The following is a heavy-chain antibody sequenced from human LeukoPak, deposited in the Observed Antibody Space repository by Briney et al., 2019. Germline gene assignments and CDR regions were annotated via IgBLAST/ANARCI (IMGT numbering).Heavy chain of an antibody. CDR2: IYYSGST. J-gene: IGHJ4*02. CDR1: GGSISSGDYY. V-gene: IGHV4-30-4*08. Sequence: SETLSLTCTVSGGSISSGDYYWSWIRQPPGKGLEWIGYIYYSGSTYYNPSLKSRVTISVDTSKNQFSLKLSSVTAADTAVYYCARGRPGIAAPFWGQGTLVTVSS. CDR3: ARGRPGIAAPF. D-gene: IGHD6-6*01.